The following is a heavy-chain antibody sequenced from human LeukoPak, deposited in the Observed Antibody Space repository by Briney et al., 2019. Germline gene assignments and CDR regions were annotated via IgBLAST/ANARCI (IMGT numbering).Heavy chain of an antibody. CDR1: GYRFTSYW. CDR3: ARRYSNYDYWFDP. D-gene: IGHD4-11*01. J-gene: IGHJ5*02. Sequence: GESLKISCKGSGYRFTSYWIGWVRQMPGKGLEWMGIIYPGDSDTRYSPSFQGQVTISADKSISTAYLQWSSLKASDTAMYYCARRYSNYDYWFDPWGQGTLVTVSS. V-gene: IGHV5-51*01. CDR2: IYPGDSDT.